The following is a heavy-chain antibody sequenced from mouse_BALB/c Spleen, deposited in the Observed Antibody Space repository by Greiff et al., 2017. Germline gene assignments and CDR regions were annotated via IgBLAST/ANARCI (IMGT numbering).Heavy chain of an antibody. D-gene: IGHD2-4*01. V-gene: IGHV5-6-5*01. CDR3: ARGGDDYENYYAMDY. CDR2: ISSGGST. CDR1: GFTFSSYA. Sequence: EVQGVESGGGLVKPGGSLKLSCAASGFTFSSYAMSWVRQTPEKRLEWVASISSGGSTYYPDSVKGRFTISRDNARNILYLQMSSLRSEDTAMYYCARGGDDYENYYAMDYWGQGTSVTVSS. J-gene: IGHJ4*01.